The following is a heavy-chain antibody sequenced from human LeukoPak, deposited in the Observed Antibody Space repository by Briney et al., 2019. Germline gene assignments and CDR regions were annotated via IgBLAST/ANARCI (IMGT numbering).Heavy chain of an antibody. CDR1: GFTFSSYE. CDR3: ARVGVGDSSGYYYPYYGMDV. CDR2: ISGSSSYT. V-gene: IGHV3-21*05. J-gene: IGHJ6*02. Sequence: GGSLRLSCAASGFTFSSYEMNWVRQAPGKGLEWVSYISGSSSYTNYADSVKGRFTISRDNAKNSLYLQMNSLRAEDTAVYYCARVGVGDSSGYYYPYYGMDVWGQGTTVTVSS. D-gene: IGHD3-22*01.